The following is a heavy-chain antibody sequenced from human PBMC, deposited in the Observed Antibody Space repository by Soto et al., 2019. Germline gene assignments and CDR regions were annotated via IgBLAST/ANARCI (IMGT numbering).Heavy chain of an antibody. CDR3: ARGRMWQGPDY. Sequence: QVQLVQSGAEVKNPGASVKVSCETSGYTFTSDGISWVRQAPGQGLEWMGWINTHSGDTNFAQKFQGRVTITADESTSTAYMELSSLRSEDTAVYYCARGRMWQGPDYWGQGTLVTVSS. J-gene: IGHJ4*02. V-gene: IGHV1-18*04. CDR1: GYTFTSDG. CDR2: INTHSGDT. D-gene: IGHD2-21*01.